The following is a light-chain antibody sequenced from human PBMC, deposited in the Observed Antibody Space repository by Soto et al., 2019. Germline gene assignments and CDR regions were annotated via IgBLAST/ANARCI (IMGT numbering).Light chain of an antibody. Sequence: DIQMTQSPSSVSASVGDRVTITCRASQGISSWLAWYQQKPGKAPTVLIYAASTLQGGVPSRFSGSGSGTEFTLTISSLQSEDFASYYCQQHKDYPLTFGRGTRLEIK. J-gene: IGKJ5*01. CDR1: QGISSW. CDR2: AAS. CDR3: QQHKDYPLT. V-gene: IGKV1D-12*01.